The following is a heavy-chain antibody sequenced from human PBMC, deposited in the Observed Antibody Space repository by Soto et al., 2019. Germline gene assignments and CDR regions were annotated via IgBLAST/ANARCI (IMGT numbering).Heavy chain of an antibody. CDR2: MNPNSGNT. D-gene: IGHD6-13*01. Sequence: ASVKVSCKASGYTFTSYDINWLRQATGQGLEWMGWMNPNSGNTGYAQKFQGRVTMTRNTSISTAYMELSSLRSEDTAVYYCARGLRGYSSIWYSDYYYYYYMDVWGKATTVTVSS. CDR3: ARGLRGYSSIWYSDYYYYYYMDV. J-gene: IGHJ6*03. V-gene: IGHV1-8*01. CDR1: GYTFTSYD.